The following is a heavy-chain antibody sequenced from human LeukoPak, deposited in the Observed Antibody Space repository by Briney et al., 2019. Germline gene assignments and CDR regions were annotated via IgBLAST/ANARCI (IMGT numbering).Heavy chain of an antibody. CDR1: GFTFSSSA. J-gene: IGHJ5*02. Sequence: GGSLRLSCAASGFTFSSSAMSWVRQAPGMGLEWVSVASSSGRDTWYADSVKGRFTTSRDNSRNTLYLQMNSLRAEDTAVYYCAKGHDYDLNWFDPWGQGTLVTVSS. D-gene: IGHD4-17*01. V-gene: IGHV3-23*01. CDR3: AKGHDYDLNWFDP. CDR2: ASSSGRDT.